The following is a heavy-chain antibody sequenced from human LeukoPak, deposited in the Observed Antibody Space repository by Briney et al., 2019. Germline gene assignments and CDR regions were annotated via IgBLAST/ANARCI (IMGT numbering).Heavy chain of an antibody. CDR3: ARQNDFRLDY. D-gene: IGHD3-3*01. V-gene: IGHV5-51*01. CDR2: IYPGDSDT. Sequence: KPGGSLRLSCKGSGYTFSSYWIGWVRQMPGKGLEWMGIIYPGDSDTRYSPSLQGQVTISVDTSIGTAYLQWSSLNASDTAIYYCARQNDFRLDYWGQGTLVTVSS. CDR1: GYTFSSYW. J-gene: IGHJ4*02.